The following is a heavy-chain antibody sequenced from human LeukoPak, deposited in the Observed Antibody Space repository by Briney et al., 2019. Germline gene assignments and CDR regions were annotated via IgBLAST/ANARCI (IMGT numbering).Heavy chain of an antibody. CDR3: ARVSVITQYSGSLDYLAS. V-gene: IGHV1-2*02. Sequence: ASVKVSCKASGYTFTGYYMHWVRQAPGQGLEWMGWINPNSGGTNYAQKFQGRVTMTRDTSISTAYMELGRLRSDDTAVYYCARVSVITQYSGSLDYLASWGQGTLLTVSS. D-gene: IGHD1-26*01. CDR1: GYTFTGYY. J-gene: IGHJ4*02. CDR2: INPNSGGT.